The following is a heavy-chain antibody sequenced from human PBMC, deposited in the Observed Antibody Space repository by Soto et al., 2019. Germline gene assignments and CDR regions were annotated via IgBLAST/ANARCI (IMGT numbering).Heavy chain of an antibody. J-gene: IGHJ5*02. CDR2: ISDYNGNT. V-gene: IGHV1-18*01. CDR3: ARDHYDLSRFDP. Sequence: SXKVSLKAAGYTXSSYGSGWVRQAPGQGLEWMGWISDYNGNTNYAQKLQGRVTMTTDTYTSTAYMDMRSLRSDDTAVYYCARDHYDLSRFDPWGQGTLGTVSS. D-gene: IGHD3-3*01. CDR1: GYTXSSYG.